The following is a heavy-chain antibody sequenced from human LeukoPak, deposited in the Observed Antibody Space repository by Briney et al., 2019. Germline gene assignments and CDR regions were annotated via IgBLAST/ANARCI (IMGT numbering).Heavy chain of an antibody. D-gene: IGHD3-22*01. CDR3: AGYYYDSSGYYYTAFDI. J-gene: IGHJ3*02. CDR2: INHSGST. Sequence: SETLSLTCAVYGGSFSGYYWSWIRQPPGKGLEWIGEINHSGSTNYNPSLKSRVTISVDTSKNQFSLKLSSVTAADTAVYYCAGYYYDSSGYYYTAFDIWGQGTMVTVSS. V-gene: IGHV4-34*01. CDR1: GGSFSGYY.